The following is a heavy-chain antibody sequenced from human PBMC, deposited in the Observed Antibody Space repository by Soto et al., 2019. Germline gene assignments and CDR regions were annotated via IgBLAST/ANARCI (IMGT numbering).Heavy chain of an antibody. J-gene: IGHJ3*02. D-gene: IGHD3-22*01. CDR1: GFTFSSYW. CDR2: IKQDGSEK. V-gene: IGHV3-7*01. Sequence: EVQLVESGGGLVQPGGSLRLSCAASGFTFSSYWMSWVRQAPGKGLEWVANIKQDGSEKYYVDSVKGRFTSSRDNAKNSLYLQMNSMRAEDTAVDYCARGYDSSEWCDAFDIWGQGTIGTVSS. CDR3: ARGYDSSEWCDAFDI.